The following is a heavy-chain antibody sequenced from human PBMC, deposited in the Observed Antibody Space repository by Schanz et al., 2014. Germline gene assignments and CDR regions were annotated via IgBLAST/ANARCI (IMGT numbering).Heavy chain of an antibody. J-gene: IGHJ4*02. V-gene: IGHV3-64*01. CDR2: ISSNGGST. Sequence: EVQLVESGGALVQPGGSLRLSCAASGFTFSRYAMHWVRQAPGKGLEDVSVISSNGGSTYFGNSVRGRFTISRDNSKKTLYLEMGSLRADDMAVFYCAKEKEEVAADGSFFDYWGQGTLVIVSS. CDR1: GFTFSRYA. D-gene: IGHD6-13*01. CDR3: AKEKEEVAADGSFFDY.